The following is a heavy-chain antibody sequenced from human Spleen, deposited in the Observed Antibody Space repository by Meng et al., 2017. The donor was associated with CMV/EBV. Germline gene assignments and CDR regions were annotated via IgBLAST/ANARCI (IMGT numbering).Heavy chain of an antibody. Sequence: SETLSLTCTVSGYSIRSGYYWGWIRQPPGKGLEWIGSLYHSGSTYYNPSLKSRITISVDASKNQFSLKVTSVTAADTAVYYCARGVVVQEVIMEGDNWFDPWGQGTLVTVSS. D-gene: IGHD2-2*01. J-gene: IGHJ5*02. CDR3: ARGVVVQEVIMEGDNWFDP. V-gene: IGHV4-38-2*02. CDR2: LYHSGST. CDR1: GYSIRSGYY.